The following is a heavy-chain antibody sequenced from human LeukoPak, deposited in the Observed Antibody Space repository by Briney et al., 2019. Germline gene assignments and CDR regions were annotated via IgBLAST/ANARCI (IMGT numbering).Heavy chain of an antibody. J-gene: IGHJ3*02. D-gene: IGHD2/OR15-2a*01. CDR1: GGSISGTNW. Sequence: SETLSLTCGVSGGSISGTNWWSWVRQPPGQGLEWIGEISLAGQTNYNPSLNGRVTMSLDKSSNQLSLHLTSVTAADTAVYYCARKNDFDIWGQGTLVTVSS. CDR2: ISLAGQT. V-gene: IGHV4/OR15-8*02. CDR3: ARKNDFDI.